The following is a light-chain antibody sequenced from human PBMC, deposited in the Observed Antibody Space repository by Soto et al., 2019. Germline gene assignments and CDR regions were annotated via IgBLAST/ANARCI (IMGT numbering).Light chain of an antibody. J-gene: IGLJ3*02. CDR3: QAHDSRLSCHLV. Sequence: QSVLTQPPSVSGAPGQRVTISCTGSSSNIGAGFDVHWYQQLPGTAPKLLIYGNSNRPSGVPDRFSCSKSGTSASLAITGLPAEDDVYYYRQAHDSRLSCHLVFGGGTKLTVL. V-gene: IGLV1-40*01. CDR2: GNS. CDR1: SSNIGAGFD.